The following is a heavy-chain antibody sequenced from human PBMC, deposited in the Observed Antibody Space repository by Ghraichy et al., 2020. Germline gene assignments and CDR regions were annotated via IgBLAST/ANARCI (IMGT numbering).Heavy chain of an antibody. D-gene: IGHD2-15*01. CDR2: INPNSGGT. CDR1: GYTFTGYY. V-gene: IGHV1-2*02. Sequence: ASVKVSCKASGYTFTGYYMHWVRQAPGQGLEWMGWINPNSGGTNYAQKFQGRVTMTRDTSISTAYMELSRLRSDDTAVYYCATLGLVVVAVYGMDVWGQGTTVTVSS. J-gene: IGHJ6*02. CDR3: ATLGLVVVAVYGMDV.